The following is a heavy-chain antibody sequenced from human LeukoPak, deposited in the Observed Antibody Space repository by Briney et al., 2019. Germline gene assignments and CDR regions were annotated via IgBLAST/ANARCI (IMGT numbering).Heavy chain of an antibody. J-gene: IGHJ4*02. CDR3: AKGHRGSSPYYFDY. Sequence: PGGSLRLSCAASGFTFSSYWMHWVRQAPGKGLVWVSRINSDGSSTTYADSVKGRFTISRDNAKNTLYLQMNSLRAEDTAVYYCAKGHRGSSPYYFDYWGQGTLVTVSS. CDR1: GFTFSSYW. D-gene: IGHD3-10*01. V-gene: IGHV3-74*01. CDR2: INSDGSST.